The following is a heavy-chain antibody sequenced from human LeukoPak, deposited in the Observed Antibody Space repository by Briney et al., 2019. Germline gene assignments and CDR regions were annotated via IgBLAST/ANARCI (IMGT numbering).Heavy chain of an antibody. CDR2: IYTSGST. Sequence: SETLSLTCTVSGGSISSYYWSWIRQPAGKGLEWIGRIYTSGSTNYNPSLKSRVTMSVDTSKNQFSLKLSSVTAADTAVYYCARWGDIAAAQDWFDPWGQGTLVTVSS. CDR1: GGSISSYY. J-gene: IGHJ5*02. V-gene: IGHV4-4*07. CDR3: ARWGDIAAAQDWFDP. D-gene: IGHD6-13*01.